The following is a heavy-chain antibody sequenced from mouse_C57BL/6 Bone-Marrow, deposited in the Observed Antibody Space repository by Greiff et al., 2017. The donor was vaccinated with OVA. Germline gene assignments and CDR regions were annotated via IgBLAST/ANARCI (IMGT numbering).Heavy chain of an antibody. D-gene: IGHD1-1*01. V-gene: IGHV1-55*01. CDR1: GYTFTSYW. CDR2: IYPGSGST. J-gene: IGHJ2*01. Sequence: QVQLQQSGAELVKPGASVKMSCKASGYTFTSYWITWVKQRPGQGLEWIGDIYPGSGSTNYNEKFKSKATLTVDTSSSTAYMQLSSLTSEDSAVYYCAREFYSGSSYLFDYWGQGTTLTVSS. CDR3: AREFYSGSSYLFDY.